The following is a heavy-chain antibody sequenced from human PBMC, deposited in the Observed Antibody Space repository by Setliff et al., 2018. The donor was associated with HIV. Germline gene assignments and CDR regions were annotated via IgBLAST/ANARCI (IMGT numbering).Heavy chain of an antibody. Sequence: ASVKVSCKASGYRFSSYGITWVRHAPGQGLEWMGWINVHNGDTKFAQRFQDRLTMTTDTSTTTAYMDLRSLRSEDTAVYYCARGADYLGIPSYYYYYIDVWGKGTTVTVSS. CDR1: GYRFSSYG. CDR2: INVHNGDT. V-gene: IGHV1-18*01. CDR3: ARGADYLGIPSYYYYYIDV. D-gene: IGHD7-27*01. J-gene: IGHJ6*03.